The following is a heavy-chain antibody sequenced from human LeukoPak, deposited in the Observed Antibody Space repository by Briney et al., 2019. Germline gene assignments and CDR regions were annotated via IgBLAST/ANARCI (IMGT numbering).Heavy chain of an antibody. CDR2: IYYSGST. CDR3: AREGVTKYYFDY. Sequence: PSETLSLTCTVSGGSISSYYWSWIRQPPGKGLDWIGYIYYSGSTDYNPSLKSRVTISVDTSKNQFSLKLSSVTAADTAVYYCAREGVTKYYFDYWGQGTLVTVSS. D-gene: IGHD4-11*01. CDR1: GGSISSYY. J-gene: IGHJ4*02. V-gene: IGHV4-59*01.